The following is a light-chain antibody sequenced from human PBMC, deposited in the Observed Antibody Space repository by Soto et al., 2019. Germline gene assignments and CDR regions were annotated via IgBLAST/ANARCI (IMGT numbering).Light chain of an antibody. V-gene: IGKV3-11*01. CDR3: QQRSKWPLT. CDR2: AAS. CDR1: QSVSSY. Sequence: EIVLTQSPATLSLSPGERATLSCRASQSVSSYLAWYQQKPGQAPRLLIYAASNRATGIPARFSGSGSGTDFTLTISSLEPEDFGVYYCQQRSKWPLTFGQGTRLEI. J-gene: IGKJ5*01.